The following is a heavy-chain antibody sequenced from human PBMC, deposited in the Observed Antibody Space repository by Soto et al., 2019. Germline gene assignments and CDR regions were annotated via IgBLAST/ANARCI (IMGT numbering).Heavy chain of an antibody. CDR2: ISSSSSYI. D-gene: IGHD6-6*01. CDR3: ARGSPYSSSPGAFDY. Sequence: EVQLAESGGGLVKPGGSLRLSCAASGFTFSSYSMNWVRQAPGKGLEWVSSISSSSSYIYYADSVKGRFTISRDNAKNSLYLQMNSLRAEDTAVYYCARGSPYSSSPGAFDYWGQGTLDTVSS. V-gene: IGHV3-21*01. CDR1: GFTFSSYS. J-gene: IGHJ4*02.